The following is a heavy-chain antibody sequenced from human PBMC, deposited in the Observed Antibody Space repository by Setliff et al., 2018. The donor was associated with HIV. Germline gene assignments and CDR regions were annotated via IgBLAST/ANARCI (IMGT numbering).Heavy chain of an antibody. CDR2: IYTSGST. D-gene: IGHD3-3*01. V-gene: IGHV4-61*02. CDR3: ARLTIFGVVMATYYMDV. Sequence: PSETLSLTCTGSGGSISSGSYYWSWIRQPAGKGLEWIGRIYTSGSTNYNPSLKSRVTISVDTSKNQFSLKLSSVTAADTAVYYCARLTIFGVVMATYYMDVWGKGTTVTVS. J-gene: IGHJ6*03. CDR1: GGSISSGSYY.